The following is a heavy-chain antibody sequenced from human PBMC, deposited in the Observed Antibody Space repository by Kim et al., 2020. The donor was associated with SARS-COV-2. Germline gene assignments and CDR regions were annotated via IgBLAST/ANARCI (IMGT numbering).Heavy chain of an antibody. CDR3: ASHPGGIDGYNYAY. D-gene: IGHD5-12*01. Sequence: NPSLKSRVTISVDTSKNQFSLKLSSVTAADTAVYYCASHPGGIDGYNYAYWGQGTLVTVSS. J-gene: IGHJ4*02. V-gene: IGHV4-39*01.